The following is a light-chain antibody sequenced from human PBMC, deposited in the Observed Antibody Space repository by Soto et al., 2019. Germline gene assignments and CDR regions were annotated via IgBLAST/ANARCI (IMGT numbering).Light chain of an antibody. CDR1: QGISSY. V-gene: IGKV1-9*01. Sequence: DFPLTQSPSFLSASIGDRVTITCRASQGISSYLAWYQQKPGKPPNLLLYSASTLHSVVPSRFSGSGSGTTFTLTIRSLQPDDFATYYCQHLKTDPHTFGKGNQVEI. CDR3: QHLKTDPHT. J-gene: IGKJ1*01. CDR2: SAS.